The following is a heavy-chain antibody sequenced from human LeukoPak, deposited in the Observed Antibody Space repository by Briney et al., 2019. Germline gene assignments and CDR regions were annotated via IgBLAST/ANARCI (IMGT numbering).Heavy chain of an antibody. CDR3: AKATSTTVAPRDAFDV. J-gene: IGHJ3*01. Sequence: GGSLRLSCSTSGFTFNDYGMHWVRQAPGKGLEWLAFIRYDGKNTYYADSVKGRFTIARDNSKSTLSLQMNSLRSEDTPLYYCAKATSTTVAPRDAFDVWGQGTMVTVSS. CDR2: IRYDGKNT. D-gene: IGHD4-23*01. CDR1: GFTFNDYG. V-gene: IGHV3-30*02.